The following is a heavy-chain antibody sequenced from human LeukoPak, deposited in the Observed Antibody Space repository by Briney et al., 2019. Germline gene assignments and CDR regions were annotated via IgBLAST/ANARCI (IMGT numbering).Heavy chain of an antibody. CDR3: ARDEGYSSSLNWFDP. Sequence: GGSLRLSCAASGFTFSSYSMNWVRQAPGKGLEWVSSISSSSSCIYYADSVKGRFTISRDNAKNSLYLQMNSLRAEDTAVYYCARDEGYSSSLNWFDPWGQGTLVTVSS. V-gene: IGHV3-21*01. D-gene: IGHD6-13*01. CDR2: ISSSSSCI. J-gene: IGHJ5*02. CDR1: GFTFSSYS.